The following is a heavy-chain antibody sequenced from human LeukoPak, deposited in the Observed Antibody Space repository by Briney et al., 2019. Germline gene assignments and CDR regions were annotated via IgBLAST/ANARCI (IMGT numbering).Heavy chain of an antibody. CDR2: INHSGST. CDR3: ARGRTYYYED. J-gene: IGHJ4*02. CDR1: GGSITSIGYS. V-gene: IGHV4-34*01. Sequence: SETLSLTCAVSGGSITSIGYSWSWIRQPPGKGLEWIGEINHSGSTNYNPSLKSRVTISVDTSKNQFSLKLSSVTAADTAVYYCARGRTYYYEDWGQGTLVTVSS.